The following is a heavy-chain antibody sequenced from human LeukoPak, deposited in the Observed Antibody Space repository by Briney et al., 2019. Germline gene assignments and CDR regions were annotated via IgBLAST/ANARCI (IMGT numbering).Heavy chain of an antibody. V-gene: IGHV1-69*04. CDR3: ASPPADYYDSRDYFDY. CDR2: IIPIFGIA. J-gene: IGHJ4*02. D-gene: IGHD3-22*01. CDR1: GGTFSSHV. Sequence: ASVKVSCKASGGTFSSHVISWVRQAPGQGLEWMGRIIPIFGIANYAQKFQGRVTITADKSTSTAYMELSSLRSEDTAVYYCASPPADYYDSRDYFDYWGQGTLVTVSS.